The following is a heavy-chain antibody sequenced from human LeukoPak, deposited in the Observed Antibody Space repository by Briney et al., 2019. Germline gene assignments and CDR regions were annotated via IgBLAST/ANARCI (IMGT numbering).Heavy chain of an antibody. Sequence: SQTLSLTCAVSGGSISSGGYSWSWIRQPPGKGLEWIGYIYHSGSTYYNPSLKSRVTISVDTSKNQFSLKLSSVTAADTAVYYCARGTQLEARGYYYCGMDVWGQGTTVTVSS. CDR2: IYHSGST. D-gene: IGHD1-1*01. CDR3: ARGTQLEARGYYYCGMDV. CDR1: GGSISSGGYS. J-gene: IGHJ6*02. V-gene: IGHV4-30-2*01.